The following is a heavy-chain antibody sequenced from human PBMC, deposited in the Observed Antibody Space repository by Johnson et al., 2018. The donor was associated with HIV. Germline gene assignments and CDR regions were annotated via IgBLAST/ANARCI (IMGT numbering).Heavy chain of an antibody. J-gene: IGHJ3*02. Sequence: QVHLVESGGRVVQPGRSLRLSCAASGFTFSSYGMHWVRQAPGKGLEWVAVISHDGSDKNYADSVKGRFTISRDNSKNTLFLQMNSLRAEDTAVYYCARETRDGPAFDIWGQGTMVTVSS. D-gene: IGHD5-24*01. CDR1: GFTFSSYG. CDR3: ARETRDGPAFDI. V-gene: IGHV3-30*03. CDR2: ISHDGSDK.